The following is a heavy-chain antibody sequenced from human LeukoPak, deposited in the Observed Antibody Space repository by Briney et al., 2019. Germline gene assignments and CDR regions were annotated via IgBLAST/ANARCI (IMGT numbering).Heavy chain of an antibody. V-gene: IGHV3-74*01. J-gene: IGHJ3*02. CDR1: GFTFSSYW. Sequence: GGSLRLSCAASGFTFSSYWMHWVRQAPGKGLVWVSRINTDGSSTSYADSVKGRFTISRDNAKNTLYLQMNSLRAEDTAVYYCARGSTTAQRMDAFDIWGQGTMVTVSS. CDR2: INTDGSST. D-gene: IGHD4-17*01. CDR3: ARGSTTAQRMDAFDI.